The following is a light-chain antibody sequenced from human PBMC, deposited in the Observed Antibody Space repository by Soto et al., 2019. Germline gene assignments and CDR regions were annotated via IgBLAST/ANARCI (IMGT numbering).Light chain of an antibody. V-gene: IGKV3D-15*01. CDR1: QSVSSN. Sequence: EIVMTQSPATLSVSPGDRATLSCRASQSVSSNLAWYQQKPGQAPRLLIYGASTRATGFPARFSGSGSGTEFTLTISSLQSEDFAVYYCQQRNIWPPVTFGQGTRLEIK. CDR2: GAS. CDR3: QQRNIWPPVT. J-gene: IGKJ5*01.